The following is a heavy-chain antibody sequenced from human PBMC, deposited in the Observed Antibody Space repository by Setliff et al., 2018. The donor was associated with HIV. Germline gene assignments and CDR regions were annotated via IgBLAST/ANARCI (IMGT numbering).Heavy chain of an antibody. Sequence: PGGSLRLSCAASGFTFSNYWMSWVRQAPGKGLEWVAHINQDGSEKNHVDSVKGRFTISRDNAKNSLYLQMDSLRVEDTAVYYCARPFDQWGQGALVTVSS. J-gene: IGHJ4*02. CDR1: GFTFSNYW. CDR3: ARPFDQ. CDR2: INQDGSEK. V-gene: IGHV3-7*01.